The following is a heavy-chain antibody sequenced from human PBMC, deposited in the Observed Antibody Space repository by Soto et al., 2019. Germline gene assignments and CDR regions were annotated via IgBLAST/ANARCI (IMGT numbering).Heavy chain of an antibody. CDR1: GFTVSISY. J-gene: IGHJ4*02. Sequence: EVQLAESGGGLIQPGESLRLSCAACGFTVSISYMSWVRQAPGKGLEWVSTIYRDGSTYYADSVEGRFTISRDNSKNTLYLQMNSLRAEDTATYYCARGKGIGWYESSDYWGQGTLVTVSS. V-gene: IGHV3-53*01. D-gene: IGHD6-19*01. CDR3: ARGKGIGWYESSDY. CDR2: IYRDGST.